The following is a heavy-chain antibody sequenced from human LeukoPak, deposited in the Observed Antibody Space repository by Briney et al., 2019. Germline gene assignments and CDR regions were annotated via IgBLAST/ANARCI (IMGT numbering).Heavy chain of an antibody. CDR3: ARDYDSSGSSDAFDI. CDR2: INWNGGST. CDR1: GFTFDDYG. J-gene: IGHJ3*02. Sequence: PGGSLRLSCAASGFTFDDYGMSWVRQAPGKGLEWVSGINWNGGSTGYADSVKGRFTISRDNANNSLYLQMNRLRAEDTALYYCARDYDSSGSSDAFDIWGQGTMVTVSS. V-gene: IGHV3-20*04. D-gene: IGHD3-22*01.